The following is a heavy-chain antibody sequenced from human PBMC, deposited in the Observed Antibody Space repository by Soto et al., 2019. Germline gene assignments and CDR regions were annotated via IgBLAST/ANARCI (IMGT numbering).Heavy chain of an antibody. Sequence: GGSLRLSCAASGFTFSSYAMSWVRQAPGKGLEWVSAISGSGGSTYYADSVKGRFTISRDNSKNTLYLQMNSLRAEDTAVYYCAKTGVRGVKFYYYYMDVWGKGTTVTVSS. CDR3: AKTGVRGVKFYYYYMDV. CDR1: GFTFSSYA. J-gene: IGHJ6*03. V-gene: IGHV3-23*01. D-gene: IGHD3-10*01. CDR2: ISGSGGST.